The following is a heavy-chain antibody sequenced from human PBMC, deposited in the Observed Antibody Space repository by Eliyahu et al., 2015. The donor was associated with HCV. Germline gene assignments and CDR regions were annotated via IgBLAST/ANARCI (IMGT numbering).Heavy chain of an antibody. V-gene: IGHV1-2*02. CDR3: ARNQGAYYYDSSGYSPDAFDI. Sequence: QVQLVQSGAEVKKPGASVXVSCQASGYTFTGXYMHWVRQAPGQGLGWMGWINPNSGGTNXAQKFQGRVTMTRDTSISTAYMELSRLRSDDTAVYYCARNQGAYYYDSSGYSPDAFDIWGQGTMVTVSS. J-gene: IGHJ3*02. D-gene: IGHD3-22*01. CDR1: GYTFTGXY. CDR2: INPNSGGT.